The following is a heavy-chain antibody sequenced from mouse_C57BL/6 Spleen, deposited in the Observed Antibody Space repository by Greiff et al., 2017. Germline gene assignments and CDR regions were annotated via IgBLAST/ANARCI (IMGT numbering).Heavy chain of an antibody. D-gene: IGHD1-1*01. CDR2: IDPANGNT. CDR3: ARSRDYGSRSLAMDY. Sequence: EVQLQQSVAELVRPGASVKLSCTASGFNIKNTYMHWVKQRPEQGLEWIGRIDPANGNTKYAPKFQGKATITADTSSNTAYLQLSSLTTEDTAIYYCARSRDYGSRSLAMDYWGQGTSVTVSS. J-gene: IGHJ4*01. V-gene: IGHV14-3*01. CDR1: GFNIKNTY.